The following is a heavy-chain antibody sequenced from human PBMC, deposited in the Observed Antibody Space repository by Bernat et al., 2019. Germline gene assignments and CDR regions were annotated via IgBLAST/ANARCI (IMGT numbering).Heavy chain of an antibody. CDR1: GFTFSNYG. V-gene: IGHV3-33*06. CDR3: AKDLGKWVFSDQVDH. CDR2: IWYDGSNE. D-gene: IGHD1-26*01. J-gene: IGHJ5*02. Sequence: QVQLVESGGGVVQPGRSLRLSCAASGFTFSNYGMHWVRQAPGKGLEWVAVIWYDGSNEKYADAVKGRFTISRDNSKKTLYLQMNSLRPEDTAVYYCAKDLGKWVFSDQVDHWGQGTLVTVSS.